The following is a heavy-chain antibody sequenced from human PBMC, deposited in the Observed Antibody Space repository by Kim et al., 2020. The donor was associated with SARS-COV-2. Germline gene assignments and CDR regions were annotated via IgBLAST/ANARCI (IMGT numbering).Heavy chain of an antibody. CDR2: IYYSGST. Sequence: IYYSGSTYSNPSLKSRVTISVDTSKNQFSLKLSSVTAADTAVYYCARRDVWGKGTTVTVSS. CDR3: ARRDV. V-gene: IGHV4-31*02. J-gene: IGHJ6*04.